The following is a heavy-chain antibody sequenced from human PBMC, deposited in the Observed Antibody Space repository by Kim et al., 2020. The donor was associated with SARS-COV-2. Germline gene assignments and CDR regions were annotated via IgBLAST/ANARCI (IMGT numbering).Heavy chain of an antibody. V-gene: IGHV1-46*01. D-gene: IGHD4-17*01. CDR3: AREGLGRRGMDV. J-gene: IGHJ6*02. Sequence: SYAQKFQGRVTMTRDTSTSTVYMELSSLRSEDTAVYYCAREGLGRRGMDVWGQGTTVTVSS.